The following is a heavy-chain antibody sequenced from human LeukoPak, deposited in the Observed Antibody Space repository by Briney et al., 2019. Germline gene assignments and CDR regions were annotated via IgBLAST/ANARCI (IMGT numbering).Heavy chain of an antibody. D-gene: IGHD3-10*01. V-gene: IGHV3-23*01. CDR3: TKDQGLLWLGELTV. CDR2: ISGSGGRT. J-gene: IGHJ6*04. Sequence: PGGSLRLPCAASGFTFSSHAMSWVRQAPGEGLEWVSAISGSGGRTYYADSVKGRFTSSRDNSKNMVSLQTNSLRAEDTAVYYCTKDQGLLWLGELTVWGKGATVTVYS. CDR1: GFTFSSHA.